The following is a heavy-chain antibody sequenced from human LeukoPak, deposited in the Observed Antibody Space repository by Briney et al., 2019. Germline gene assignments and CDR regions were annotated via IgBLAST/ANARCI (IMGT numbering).Heavy chain of an antibody. D-gene: IGHD3-22*01. CDR1: GFTFDDYA. J-gene: IGHJ6*02. Sequence: PGRSLRLSCAASGFTFDDYAMHWVRQAPGKGLEWVSGISWNSGSIGYADSVKGRFTISRDNAKNSLYLQMNSLRAEDTAVYYCAKDYDSSGYYYYGMDVWGQGTTVTVSS. V-gene: IGHV3-9*01. CDR2: ISWNSGSI. CDR3: AKDYDSSGYYYYGMDV.